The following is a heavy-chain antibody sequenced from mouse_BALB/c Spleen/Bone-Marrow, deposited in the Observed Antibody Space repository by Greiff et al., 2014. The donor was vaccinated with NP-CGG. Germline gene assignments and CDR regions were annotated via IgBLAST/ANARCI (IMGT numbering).Heavy chain of an antibody. CDR1: GFTFSDFY. J-gene: IGHJ3*01. D-gene: IGHD2-10*02. V-gene: IGHV7-1*02. CDR3: ARDVGYGNYFVY. CDR2: SRNKAKHYTT. Sequence: DVKLVESGGGLVQHGDSLRLSCATSGFTFSDFYMEWVRQPPGKRLEWIAASRNKAKHYTTEYSASVKGRFIVSRDTSQSILYLQMNALRAEDTAIYYCARDVGYGNYFVYWGQGTLVTVSA.